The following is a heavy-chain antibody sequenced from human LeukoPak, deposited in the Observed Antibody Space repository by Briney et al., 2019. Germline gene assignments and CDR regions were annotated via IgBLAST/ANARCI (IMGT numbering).Heavy chain of an antibody. CDR1: GFTFSSYS. V-gene: IGHV3-48*04. CDR3: ARVWSSGYTKDY. J-gene: IGHJ4*02. CDR2: ISSSSSTI. Sequence: GGSLRLSCAASGFTFSSYSIGWVRQAPGKGLEWLSYISSSSSTIHYPDSVKGRFTISRDNAKNSVYLQMNSLRAEDTAVYYCARVWSSGYTKDYWGQGTLVTVSS. D-gene: IGHD3-22*01.